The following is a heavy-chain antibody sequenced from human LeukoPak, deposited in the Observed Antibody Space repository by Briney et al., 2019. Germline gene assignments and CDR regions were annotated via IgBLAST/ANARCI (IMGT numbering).Heavy chain of an antibody. CDR2: IYWDDDK. Sequence: SGPTLVKPTQTLTLTCTFSGFSLSTSGVGVGWIRQPPGKALEWLALIYWDDDKRYSPSLKSRLTITKDTSKNQVVLIMTNMDPVDTATYYCARYGGNSAAIDYWGQGTLVTVSS. D-gene: IGHD4-23*01. V-gene: IGHV2-5*02. CDR1: GFSLSTSGVG. J-gene: IGHJ4*02. CDR3: ARYGGNSAAIDY.